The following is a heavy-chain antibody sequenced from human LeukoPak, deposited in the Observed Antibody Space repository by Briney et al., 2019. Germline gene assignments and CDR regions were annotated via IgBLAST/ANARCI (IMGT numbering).Heavy chain of an antibody. D-gene: IGHD3-10*01. CDR1: GYTFTSHG. V-gene: IGHV1-18*01. CDR2: ISTYNGNT. CDR3: ARVEEGYGSGRRENYYYYYMDV. J-gene: IGHJ6*03. Sequence: VKVSCKASGYTFTSHGISWVRQAPGQGLEWMGWISTYNGNTNYAQKLQGRVSMTTDTSTSTAYMDLRSLRSDDTAVYYCARVEEGYGSGRRENYYYYYMDVWGKGTTVTISS.